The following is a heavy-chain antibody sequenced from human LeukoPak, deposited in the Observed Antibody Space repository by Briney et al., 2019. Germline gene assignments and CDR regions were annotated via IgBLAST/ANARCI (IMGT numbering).Heavy chain of an antibody. V-gene: IGHV4-59*01. CDR3: ARGGPDSSNWYDFNY. CDR2: WYYGST. D-gene: IGHD6-13*01. Sequence: NPSETLSLTCSVSGDSISRYYWSWIRQSPGKGPEWIGYWYYGSTKYNPSLKSRVTISLDTSKKQFSPQVGFVNAADAAVYYCARGGPDSSNWYDFNYWGQGTLVTVSS. CDR1: GDSISRYY. J-gene: IGHJ4*02.